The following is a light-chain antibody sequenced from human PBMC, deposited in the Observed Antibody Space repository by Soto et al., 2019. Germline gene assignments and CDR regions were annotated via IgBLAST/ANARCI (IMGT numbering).Light chain of an antibody. J-gene: IGLJ1*01. Sequence: QSVLTQPPSVSAAPGQTVTISCSGSSSNIGNNYVSWYQQLPGTAPKLLIYDNNNRPSGIPDRFSGSTSGTSATLGITGLQTGDEADYYCATWDSSLNTGVFGTGTKVTVL. CDR3: ATWDSSLNTGV. CDR2: DNN. CDR1: SSNIGNNY. V-gene: IGLV1-51*01.